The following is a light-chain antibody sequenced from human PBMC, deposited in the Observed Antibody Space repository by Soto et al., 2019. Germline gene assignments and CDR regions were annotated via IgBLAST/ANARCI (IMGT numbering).Light chain of an antibody. Sequence: DIQLTQSPSFLSTSVGDRFTITCRSSQTISSWLAWYQQKPGKAPKLLIYKASTLKSGVPTRFSGSGSGTDFTLTISSLQPEDFAIYYCQQTYTTPEITFGQGTRLEIK. CDR1: QTISSW. CDR2: KAS. J-gene: IGKJ5*01. CDR3: QQTYTTPEIT. V-gene: IGKV1-5*03.